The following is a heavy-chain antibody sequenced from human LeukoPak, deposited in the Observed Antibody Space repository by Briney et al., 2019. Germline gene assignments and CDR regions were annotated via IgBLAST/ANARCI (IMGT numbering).Heavy chain of an antibody. CDR2: IFHSGSA. CDR3: ATEGDSALDF. J-gene: IGHJ4*02. Sequence: KPSETLSLTCTVSGGSIDNYYWTWIRQPPGKGLEWIGSIFHSGSAYYNPSLKSRVTVSVDTSKNQFSLKLSSVTAADTAVYYCATEGDSALDFWGQGTLVTVSS. CDR1: GGSIDNYY. V-gene: IGHV4-38-2*02. D-gene: IGHD2-21*02.